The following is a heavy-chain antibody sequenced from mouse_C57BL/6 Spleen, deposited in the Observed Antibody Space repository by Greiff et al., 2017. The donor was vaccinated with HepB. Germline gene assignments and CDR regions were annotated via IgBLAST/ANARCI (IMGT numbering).Heavy chain of an antibody. CDR2: IYPGDGDT. CDR1: GYAFSSSW. CDR3: HYSNYVGYAMDY. J-gene: IGHJ4*01. D-gene: IGHD2-5*01. Sequence: QVQLQQSGPELVKPGASVKISCKASGYAFSSSWMNWVKQRPGKGLEWIGRIYPGDGDTNYNGKFKGKATLTADKSSSTAYMQLSSLTSEDSAVYFCHYSNYVGYAMDYWGQGTSVTVSS. V-gene: IGHV1-82*01.